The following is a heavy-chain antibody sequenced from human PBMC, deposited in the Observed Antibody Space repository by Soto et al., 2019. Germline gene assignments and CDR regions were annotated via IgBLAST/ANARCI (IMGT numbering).Heavy chain of an antibody. CDR3: AKWPVGASRNWFDP. V-gene: IGHV5-51*01. CDR2: IHPGDSDT. J-gene: IGHJ5*02. Sequence: GESLKISCKGSGYSFTSNWIGWVRQMPGKGLDWMGIIHPGDSDTRYSPSFQGQVTISADKSISTAYLQWSSLKASDTAMYYCAKWPVGASRNWFDPWGQGTLVTVSS. CDR1: GYSFTSNW. D-gene: IGHD1-26*01.